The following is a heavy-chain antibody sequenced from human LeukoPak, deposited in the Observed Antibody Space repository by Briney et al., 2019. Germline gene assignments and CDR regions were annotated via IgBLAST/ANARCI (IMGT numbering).Heavy chain of an antibody. V-gene: IGHV1-18*04. D-gene: IGHD1-1*01. CDR1: GYTFTSYG. CDR2: ISAYNDNT. CDR3: ARDKGLGGKYYDYFYGMDA. J-gene: IGHJ6*02. Sequence: ASVKVSSKASGYTFTSYGISWVRQAPGQGLEWMGWISAYNDNTYYAQRVQGRVTMTTDMYTTTAYMELKSLRYDDTAVYYCARDKGLGGKYYDYFYGMDAWGQGTTVTVSS.